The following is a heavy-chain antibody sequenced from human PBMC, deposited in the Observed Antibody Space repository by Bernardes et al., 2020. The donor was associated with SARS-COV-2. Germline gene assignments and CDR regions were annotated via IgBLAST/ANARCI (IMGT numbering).Heavy chain of an antibody. D-gene: IGHD6-19*01. CDR1: GFTFSSYS. CDR3: ATTLKSGYSSGWYGEYYYCGMDV. J-gene: IGHJ6*02. V-gene: IGHV3-21*01. CDR2: ISSSSSYI. Sequence: GGSLRLSCAASGFTFSSYSMNWVRQAPGKGLEWVSSISSSSSYIYYADSVKGRFTISRDNAKNSLYLQMNSLRAEDTAVYYGATTLKSGYSSGWYGEYYYCGMDVWGQGTTVTVSS.